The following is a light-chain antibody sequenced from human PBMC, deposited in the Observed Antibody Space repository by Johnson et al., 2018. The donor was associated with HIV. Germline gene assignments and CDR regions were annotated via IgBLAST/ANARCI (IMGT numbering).Light chain of an antibody. J-gene: IGLJ1*01. CDR3: GTWDNSLFTGCV. CDR2: ENN. V-gene: IGLV1-51*02. CDR1: SSNIGNNY. Sequence: QSVLTQPPSVSAAPGQKVTISCSGSSSNIGNNYVSWYQQLPGTAPKLLIYENNKRPSGIPDRFSGSKSGTSATLGITGLPNGDEADYYCGTWDNSLFTGCVSGAGTTFIVL.